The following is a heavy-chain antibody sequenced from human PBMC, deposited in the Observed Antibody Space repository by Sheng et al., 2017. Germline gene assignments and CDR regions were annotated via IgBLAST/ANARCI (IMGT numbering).Heavy chain of an antibody. CDR1: GYTFTSYA. V-gene: IGHV1-3*01. Sequence: QVQLVQSGAEVKKPGASVKVSCKASGYTFTSYAMHWVRQAPGQRLEWMGWINAGNGNTKYSQKFQGRVTITRDTSASTAYMELSSLRSEDTAVYYCAREEHSSSWYYYYYYMDVWGKGTTVTVSS. CDR3: AREEHSSSWYYYYYYMDV. CDR2: INAGNGNT. D-gene: IGHD6-13*01. J-gene: IGHJ6*03.